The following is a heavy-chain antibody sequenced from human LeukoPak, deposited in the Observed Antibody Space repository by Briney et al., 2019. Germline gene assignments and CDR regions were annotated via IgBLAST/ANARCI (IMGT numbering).Heavy chain of an antibody. CDR2: MSPNSGNT. J-gene: IGHJ4*02. D-gene: IGHD7-27*01. CDR1: GYTFTSYD. CDR3: VRTPPNWGADF. Sequence: GASVKVSCKASGYTFTSYDNNWMRQATGQGLEWMGWMSPNSGNTGYAQKFQGRVTMTRDTSTGTAYLELSSLRSEDSAVYYCVRTPPNWGADFWGQGTLVTVSS. V-gene: IGHV1-8*01.